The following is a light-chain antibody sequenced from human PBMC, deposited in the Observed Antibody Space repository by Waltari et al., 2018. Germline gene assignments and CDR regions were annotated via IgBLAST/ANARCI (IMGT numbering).Light chain of an antibody. Sequence: SSELTQDPAVSVALGQTVRITCQGDSLRSYYASWYQQKPGQAPVLVIYGKNNRPSGIPDRFSGSSSGNTASLPITEAQAEDEADYYCNSRDSSGNRYVVFGGGTKLTVL. CDR2: GKN. CDR1: SLRSYY. J-gene: IGLJ2*01. V-gene: IGLV3-19*01. CDR3: NSRDSSGNRYVV.